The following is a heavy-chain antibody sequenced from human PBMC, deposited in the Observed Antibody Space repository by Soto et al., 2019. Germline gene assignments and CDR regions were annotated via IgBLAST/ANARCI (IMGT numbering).Heavy chain of an antibody. CDR3: ARGGYYDTSWGKLSHYGLDV. J-gene: IGHJ6*02. CDR2: ISPYNDYT. V-gene: IGHV1-18*01. D-gene: IGHD3-16*01. Sequence: QVQLAQSANEVKKPGASVRVSCKAAGYTFIRYGIAWVRQAPGQGLEWMGWISPYNDYTVYAQKFQGRVSMTADTSTRPVYMNLRGLKSDDTAVYYCARGGYYDTSWGKLSHYGLDVWGQGTSVSVSS. CDR1: GYTFIRYG.